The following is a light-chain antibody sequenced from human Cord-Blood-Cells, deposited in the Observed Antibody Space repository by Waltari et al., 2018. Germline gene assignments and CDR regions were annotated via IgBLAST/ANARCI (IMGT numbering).Light chain of an antibody. CDR3: CSYAGSSTVV. CDR2: EGS. CDR1: SSDVGSYNL. Sequence: QSALTQPASVSGSPGQSITISCTGTSSDVGSYNLVSWYQQHPGKAPKLMIYEGSKRPSGVSNRFSGSKSGNTASLIISGRQAEDEADYYCCSYAGSSTVVFGGGTKLTVL. J-gene: IGLJ2*01. V-gene: IGLV2-23*01.